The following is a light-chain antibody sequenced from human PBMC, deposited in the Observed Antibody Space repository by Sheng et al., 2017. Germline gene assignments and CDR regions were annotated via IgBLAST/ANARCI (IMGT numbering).Light chain of an antibody. J-gene: IGKJ3*01. V-gene: IGKV1D-13*01. CDR1: QGISSA. Sequence: AIQLTQSPSSLSASVGDRVTITCRASQGISSALAWYQQKPGKAPKLLIYDASSLESGVPSRFSGSGSGTDFTLTISSLQPEDFATYYCQRFNNYPPFTFGPGTKVDIK. CDR3: QRFNNYPPFT. CDR2: DAS.